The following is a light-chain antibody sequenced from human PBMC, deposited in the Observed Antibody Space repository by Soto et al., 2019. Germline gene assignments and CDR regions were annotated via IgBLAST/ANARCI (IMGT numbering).Light chain of an antibody. J-gene: IGKJ1*01. Sequence: DIQMTQSPSTLSAPIGDRVTITCRASQSISSWLAWYQQKPGKAPKLLIYKASTLESGVPSRFSGSGSGTEFSLTISSLQPDDFAIYYCQQYNSLWTFGQGTKVDIK. CDR3: QQYNSLWT. CDR1: QSISSW. CDR2: KAS. V-gene: IGKV1-5*03.